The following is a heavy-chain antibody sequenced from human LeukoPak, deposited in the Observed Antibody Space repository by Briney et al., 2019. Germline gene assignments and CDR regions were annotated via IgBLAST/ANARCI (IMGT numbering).Heavy chain of an antibody. J-gene: IGHJ4*02. CDR3: AKSDYGSGSYLNY. CDR2: ISYDGSNK. CDR1: GFTFSSYA. V-gene: IGHV3-30*04. Sequence: GRSLRLSCAASGFTFSSYAMHWVRQAPGKGLEWVAVISYDGSNKYCADSVKGRFTISRDNSKNSLYLQMNSLRAEDTAVYYCAKSDYGSGSYLNYWGQGTLVTVSS. D-gene: IGHD3-10*01.